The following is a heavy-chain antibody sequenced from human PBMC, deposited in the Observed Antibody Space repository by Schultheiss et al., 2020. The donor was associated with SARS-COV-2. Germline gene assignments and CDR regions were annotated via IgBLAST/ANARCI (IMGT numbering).Heavy chain of an antibody. CDR3: VKDMGSGYYYLDY. CDR2: ISWNNNSI. V-gene: IGHV3-9*01. CDR1: GFTFDDYV. J-gene: IGHJ4*02. Sequence: SLKISCAASGFTFDDYVMHWVRRPPGKGLEWVSAISWNNNSIGYADSVKGRFTISRDNAKNSLYLQMNSLRAEDTAMYYCVKDMGSGYYYLDYWGQGTLVTVSS. D-gene: IGHD3-22*01.